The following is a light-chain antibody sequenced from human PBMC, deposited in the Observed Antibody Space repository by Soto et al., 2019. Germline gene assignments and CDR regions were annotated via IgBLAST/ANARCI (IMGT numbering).Light chain of an antibody. J-gene: IGKJ4*01. Sequence: EIVLTQSPGTLSLSPGERATLSCRASQSVRTSYFAWYQQKPGQAPRLLIFGASSRATGLPDRCSGSGSGTDFTVTITGLEPEDIALYSCHHYCNSPLTFGGGTKVEIK. CDR1: QSVRTSY. V-gene: IGKV3-20*01. CDR3: HHYCNSPLT. CDR2: GAS.